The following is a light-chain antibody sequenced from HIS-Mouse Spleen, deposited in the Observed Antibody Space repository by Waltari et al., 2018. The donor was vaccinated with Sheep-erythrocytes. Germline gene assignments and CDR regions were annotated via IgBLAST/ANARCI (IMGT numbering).Light chain of an antibody. CDR3: CSYAGSSTPWV. J-gene: IGLJ3*02. CDR2: EGS. V-gene: IGLV2-23*01. Sequence: QSALTQPASVSGSPGQSITIPCTGTSSDVGSYNLVPWYQQHPGKAPKLMSYEGSKRPSGVSNRFSGSKSGNTASLTISGLQAEDEADYYCCSYAGSSTPWVFGGGTKLTVL. CDR1: SSDVGSYNL.